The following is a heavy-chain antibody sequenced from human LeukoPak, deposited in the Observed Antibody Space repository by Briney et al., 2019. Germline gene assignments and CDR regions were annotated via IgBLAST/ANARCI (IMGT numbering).Heavy chain of an antibody. CDR3: ARGTPLAIYYFDS. V-gene: IGHV3-48*03. CDR2: VSSSGTII. CDR1: GFTFKSYE. J-gene: IGHJ4*02. Sequence: GGSLRLSCAASGFTFKSYEMNWVRQAPGKGLEWVSYVSSSGTIIYYADSVKGRFTISRDNAKNSLYLQMNSLRAEDTAVYYCARGTPLAIYYFDSWGQGTLVTVSS.